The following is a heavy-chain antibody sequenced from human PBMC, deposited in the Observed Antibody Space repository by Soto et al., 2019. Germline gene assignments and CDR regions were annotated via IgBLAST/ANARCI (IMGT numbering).Heavy chain of an antibody. Sequence: SETLSLTCTVSGGSISSGGYYWSWIRQHPGKGLEWIGYIYYSGSTYYNPSLKSRVTISVDTSKNQFSLKLSSVTAADTAVYYCARVTFGGVIDEWGQGTLVTVSS. J-gene: IGHJ4*02. D-gene: IGHD3-16*02. CDR3: ARVTFGGVIDE. CDR2: IYYSGST. CDR1: GGSISSGGYY. V-gene: IGHV4-31*03.